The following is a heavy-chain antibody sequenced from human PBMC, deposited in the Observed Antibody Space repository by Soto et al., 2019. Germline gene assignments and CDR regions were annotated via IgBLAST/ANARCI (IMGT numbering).Heavy chain of an antibody. D-gene: IGHD6-13*01. CDR3: ARGYVNGYYYYYGMDV. V-gene: IGHV4-39*07. CDR2: IYYSGST. CDR1: GCSISSSSYY. J-gene: IGHJ6*02. Sequence: SATLSLTCTVSGCSISSSSYYWGWIRQPPGKGLEWIWSIYYSGSTYYNPSLKSRVTISVDRSKNQFSLKLSSVTAADTAVYYGARGYVNGYYYYYGMDVWGHGTTVTVSS.